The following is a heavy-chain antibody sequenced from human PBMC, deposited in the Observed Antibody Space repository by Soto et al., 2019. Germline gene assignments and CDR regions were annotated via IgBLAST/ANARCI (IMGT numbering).Heavy chain of an antibody. CDR2: IYYCGST. J-gene: IGHJ6*03. CDR3: ARLSDDFWSGYYVTGNYYYYYYMDV. CDR1: GGSISSSSYY. Sequence: SETLSLTCTVSGGSISSSSYYWGWIRQPPGKGLEWIGSIYYCGSTYYNPSLKSRVTISVDTSKNQFSLKLSSVTAADTAVYYCARLSDDFWSGYYVTGNYYYYYYMDVWGKGTTVT. D-gene: IGHD3-3*01. V-gene: IGHV4-39*01.